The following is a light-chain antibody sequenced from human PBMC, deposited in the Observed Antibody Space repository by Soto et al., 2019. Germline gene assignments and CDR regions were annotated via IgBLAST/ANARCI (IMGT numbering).Light chain of an antibody. V-gene: IGKV3-20*01. CDR1: QSVSSSY. CDR2: GAS. Sequence: EIVLTQSPGTLSLSPGERATLSCRASQSVSSSYLAWYQQKPGQAPRLLIYGASSRATGIPDRFSGSGSGTAFTLTISRLEPEDFALYYCQQYGSSPRYTFGQGTKLEIK. CDR3: QQYGSSPRYT. J-gene: IGKJ2*01.